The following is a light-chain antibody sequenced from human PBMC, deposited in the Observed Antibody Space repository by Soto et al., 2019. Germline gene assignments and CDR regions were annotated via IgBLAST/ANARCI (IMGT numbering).Light chain of an antibody. CDR2: DVS. CDR3: SSYTSSSTPYV. V-gene: IGLV2-14*01. Sequence: QXVLTQPASVXASPGQSITISCTGTSSDVGGYNYVSWYQQHPGKAPKLMIYDVSNRPSGVSNRFSGSKSGNTASLTISGLQAEDEADYCCSSYTSSSTPYVFGTGTKVTVL. J-gene: IGLJ1*01. CDR1: SSDVGGYNY.